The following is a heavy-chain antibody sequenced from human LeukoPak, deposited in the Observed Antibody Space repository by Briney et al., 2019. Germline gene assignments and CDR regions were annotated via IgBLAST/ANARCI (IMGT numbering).Heavy chain of an antibody. CDR2: ISSNGGST. J-gene: IGHJ3*02. CDR1: GFTFGSYT. V-gene: IGHV3-64*01. Sequence: PGGSLSLSCAASGFTFGSYTIHWVRQAPGKGLEYVSAISSNGGSTYYANSVKGRFTISRDNSKNTLYLQMGSLRAEDMAVYYCARDGDEGAFDIWGQGTMVTVSS. CDR3: ARDGDEGAFDI.